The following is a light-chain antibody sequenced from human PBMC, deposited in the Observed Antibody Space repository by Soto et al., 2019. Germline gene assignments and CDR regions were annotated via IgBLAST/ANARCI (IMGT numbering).Light chain of an antibody. Sequence: TQSPSPLSASVGDRATLSCRASQFLSSYLAWYQQIPGQPPRLLIYDTSNRVTGIPARFSGSRSGTDFTLTISSLEPEDFAVYFCHQRNKFGQGTRLEIK. CDR1: QFLSSY. J-gene: IGKJ5*01. V-gene: IGKV3-11*01. CDR3: HQRNK. CDR2: DTS.